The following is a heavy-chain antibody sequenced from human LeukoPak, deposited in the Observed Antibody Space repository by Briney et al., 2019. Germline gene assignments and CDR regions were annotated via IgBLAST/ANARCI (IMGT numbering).Heavy chain of an antibody. V-gene: IGHV3-7*01. CDR2: IKQDGSEK. J-gene: IGHJ6*02. D-gene: IGHD7-27*01. CDR3: ARDLGGLGIPYYYYYYGMDV. CDR1: GFAFSSYW. Sequence: GGSLRLSCAASGFAFSSYWMSWVRQAPGKGLEWVANIKQDGSEKYYVDSVKGRFTISRDNAKNSLYLQMNSLRAEDTAVYYCARDLGGLGIPYYYYYYGMDVWGQGTTVTVSS.